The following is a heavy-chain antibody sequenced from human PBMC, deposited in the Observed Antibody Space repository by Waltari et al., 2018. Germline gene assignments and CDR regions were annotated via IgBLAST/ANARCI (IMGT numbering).Heavy chain of an antibody. J-gene: IGHJ4*02. CDR1: GGPISSSGYY. Sequence: QLQLQESGPGLVKPSETLSLTCTVSGGPISSSGYYWGWIRQPPGKGLEWIGSIYYSGSTYYNPSLKSRVTISVDTSKNQFSLKLSSVTAADTAVYYCARQEMATDQPYFDYWGQGTLVTVSS. V-gene: IGHV4-39*01. CDR2: IYYSGST. CDR3: ARQEMATDQPYFDY. D-gene: IGHD5-12*01.